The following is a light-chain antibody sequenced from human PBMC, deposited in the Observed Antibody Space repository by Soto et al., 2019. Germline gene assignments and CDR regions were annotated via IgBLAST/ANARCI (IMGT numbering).Light chain of an antibody. CDR1: TSDVGGDNY. Sequence: QSVLTQPASVAGSPGQSITISCTRTTSDVGGDNYLSWYQQHPCKGRLLMFYEFSSRPSGVSIRFSGSKSGNTAFLTISGLQAEDEADYYWSSYTSSSTLYVIGTGTKVTVL. CDR2: EFS. V-gene: IGLV2-14*01. J-gene: IGLJ1*01. CDR3: SSYTSSSTLYV.